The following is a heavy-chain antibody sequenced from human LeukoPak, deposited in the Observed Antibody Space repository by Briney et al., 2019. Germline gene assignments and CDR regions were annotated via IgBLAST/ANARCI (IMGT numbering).Heavy chain of an antibody. V-gene: IGHV3-66*01. CDR3: ATGSYDILTGYPHYYGMDV. J-gene: IGHJ6*02. Sequence: PGGSLRLSCAASGFTVSSNYMSWVRQAPGKGLEWVSVIYSGGSTYYADSVQGRFTISRDNSKNTLYLQMNSLRAEDTAVYYCATGSYDILTGYPHYYGMDVWGQGTTVTVSS. CDR1: GFTVSSNY. D-gene: IGHD3-9*01. CDR2: IYSGGST.